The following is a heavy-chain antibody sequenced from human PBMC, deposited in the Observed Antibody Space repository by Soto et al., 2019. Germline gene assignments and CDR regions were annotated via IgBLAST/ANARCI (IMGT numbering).Heavy chain of an antibody. CDR2: IYYSGST. V-gene: IGHV4-59*08. D-gene: IGHD7-27*01. CDR1: GGSISSYY. Sequence: PSETLSLTCTVSGGSISSYYWSWIRQPPGKGLEWIGYIYYSGSTNYNPSLKSRVTISVDTSKNQFSLKLSSVTAADTAVYYCARRLLGTAPFDYWGQGTLVTVSS. CDR3: ARRLLGTAPFDY. J-gene: IGHJ4*02.